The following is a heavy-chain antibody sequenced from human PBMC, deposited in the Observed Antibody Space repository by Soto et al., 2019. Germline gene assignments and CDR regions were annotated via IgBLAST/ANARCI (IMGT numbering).Heavy chain of an antibody. Sequence: VASVKVSCKASGYTFTGYYMHWVRQAPGQGLEWMGWINPNSGGTNYAQKFQGRVTMTRDTSISTAYMELSRLRSDDTAVYYCARSTMVRRVLINYYYYGMDVWGQGTKVTVS. D-gene: IGHD3-10*01. CDR2: INPNSGGT. CDR3: ARSTMVRRVLINYYYYGMDV. V-gene: IGHV1-2*02. J-gene: IGHJ6*02. CDR1: GYTFTGYY.